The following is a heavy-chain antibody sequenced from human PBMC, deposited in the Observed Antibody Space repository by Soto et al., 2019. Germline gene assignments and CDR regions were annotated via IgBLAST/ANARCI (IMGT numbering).Heavy chain of an antibody. D-gene: IGHD6-13*01. CDR2: IYYSGST. V-gene: IGHV4-39*01. J-gene: IGHJ6*03. CDR1: GGSISSSSYY. Sequence: KQSQTLSLTCTVSGGSISSSSYYWGWIRQPPGKGLEWIGSIYYSGSTYYNPSLKSRVTISVDTSKNQFSLKLSSVTAADTAVYYCARGPPRVAAAGTFPYYYYMDVWGKGTTVTVSS. CDR3: ARGPPRVAAAGTFPYYYYMDV.